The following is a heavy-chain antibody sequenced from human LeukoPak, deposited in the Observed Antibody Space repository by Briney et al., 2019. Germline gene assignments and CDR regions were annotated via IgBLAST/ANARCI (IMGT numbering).Heavy chain of an antibody. V-gene: IGHV1-2*04. CDR3: ARDRGRGGLISAFDI. CDR2: INPNSGGT. Sequence: ASVKVSCKTSGYTFNDYYIHWVRQAPGQGLEWMGWINPNSGGTNYAQKFQDWVTMTRDTSIGTAYMELRRLRSDDTAVYYCARDRGRGGLISAFDIWGQGTMVTVSS. CDR1: GYTFNDYY. D-gene: IGHD3-16*01. J-gene: IGHJ3*02.